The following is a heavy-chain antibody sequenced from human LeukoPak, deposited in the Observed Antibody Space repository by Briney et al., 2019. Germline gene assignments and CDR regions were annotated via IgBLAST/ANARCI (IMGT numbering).Heavy chain of an antibody. V-gene: IGHV4-59*01. Sequence: PSETLSLTCTVSGGSISNYYWSWIRQPPGKGLEWIGYIYYSGSTNYNPSLKSRVTISVDTSKNQFSLKLSSVTAADTAVYYCARDTMVRGVITFDPWGQGTLVTVSS. CDR1: GGSISNYY. D-gene: IGHD3-10*01. CDR2: IYYSGST. CDR3: ARDTMVRGVITFDP. J-gene: IGHJ5*02.